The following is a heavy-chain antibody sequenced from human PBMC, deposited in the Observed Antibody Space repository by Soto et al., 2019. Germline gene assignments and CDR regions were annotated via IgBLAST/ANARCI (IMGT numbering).Heavy chain of an antibody. V-gene: IGHV1-69*13. Sequence: SVKVSCKASGGTFSSYAISWVRQAPGQGLEWMGGIIPIFGTANYAQKFQGRVTITADESTSTAYMELSSLRSEDTAVYYCARDIVATIGDYYYYYGMDVWGQGTTVTVSS. D-gene: IGHD5-12*01. CDR2: IIPIFGTA. CDR1: GGTFSSYA. CDR3: ARDIVATIGDYYYYYGMDV. J-gene: IGHJ6*02.